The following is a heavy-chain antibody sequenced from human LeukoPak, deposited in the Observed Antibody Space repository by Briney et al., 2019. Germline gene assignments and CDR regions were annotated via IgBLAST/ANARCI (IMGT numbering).Heavy chain of an antibody. Sequence: PGGSLRLSCAASGFTFSSYSMNWVRQAPGKGLEWVSSISSSSSYIYYAGSVKGRFTISRDNAKNSLYLQMNSLRAEDTAVYYCARGSQEMATLDYWGQGTLVTVSS. CDR3: ARGSQEMATLDY. D-gene: IGHD5-24*01. J-gene: IGHJ4*02. CDR1: GFTFSSYS. V-gene: IGHV3-21*01. CDR2: ISSSSSYI.